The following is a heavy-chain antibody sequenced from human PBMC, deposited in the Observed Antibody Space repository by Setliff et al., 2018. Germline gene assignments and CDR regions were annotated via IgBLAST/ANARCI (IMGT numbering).Heavy chain of an antibody. V-gene: IGHV4-4*08. Sequence: SETLSLTCNVSGVSISSYYWSWIRQPPGKGLESIGYIQKSGSTNYNPSLMSRVSISSDTSKNVISLKLNSVTAADTAVYFCAREYVVISFVRNTHSHYGMDVWGQGTTVTVSS. J-gene: IGHJ6*02. D-gene: IGHD2-21*01. CDR2: IQKSGST. CDR1: GVSISSYY. CDR3: AREYVVISFVRNTHSHYGMDV.